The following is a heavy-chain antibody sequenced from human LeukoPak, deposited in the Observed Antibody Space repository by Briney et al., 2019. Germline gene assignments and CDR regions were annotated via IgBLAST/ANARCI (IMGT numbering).Heavy chain of an antibody. CDR1: GGSISSSDYY. CDR3: ARDQWPYGSGSYAT. V-gene: IGHV4-39*07. J-gene: IGHJ5*02. CDR2: IYYSRST. Sequence: SETLSLTCSVSGGSISSSDYYWGWIRQPPGKGLEFIASIYYSRSTYYNPSLESRVTIGMDMSRNQVSLRLSTVTAADTAVYFCARDQWPYGSGSYATWGQGTLVIVSS. D-gene: IGHD3-10*01.